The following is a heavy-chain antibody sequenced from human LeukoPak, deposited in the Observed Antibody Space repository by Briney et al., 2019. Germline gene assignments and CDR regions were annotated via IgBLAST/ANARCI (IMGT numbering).Heavy chain of an antibody. J-gene: IGHJ6*03. CDR1: GGSISDYS. CDR3: ARAGPYYDFWSGYPIDYYYYMDV. V-gene: IGHV4-59*01. CDR2: IYYSGSA. Sequence: SETLSLTCTVSGGSISDYSWSWIRQPPGKGLEWIGNIYYSGSANHNPSLKSRVTISRYTSKNQFSLKLSSVTAADTAVYYCARAGPYYDFWSGYPIDYYYYMDVWGKGTTVTVSS. D-gene: IGHD3-3*01.